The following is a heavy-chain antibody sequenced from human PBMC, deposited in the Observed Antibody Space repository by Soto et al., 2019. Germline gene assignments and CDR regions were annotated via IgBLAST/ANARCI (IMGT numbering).Heavy chain of an antibody. CDR2: IYHSGST. V-gene: IGHV4-31*03. Sequence: PSETLSLTCSVSRAFINSGGFYYSWIRQPPGKGLEWIGYIYHSGSTYYNPSLKSRVTISVDTSKNQFSLKLSSVTAADTAVYYCARTSYDSSGTAADPWGQGTLVTVSS. CDR1: RAFINSGGFY. J-gene: IGHJ5*02. D-gene: IGHD3-22*01. CDR3: ARTSYDSSGTAADP.